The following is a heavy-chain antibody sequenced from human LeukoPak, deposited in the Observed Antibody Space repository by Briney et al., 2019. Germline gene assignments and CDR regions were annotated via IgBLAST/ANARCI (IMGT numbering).Heavy chain of an antibody. CDR2: IIPIFGTA. J-gene: IGHJ4*02. Sequence: SVKVSCKASGVTFSIYAISWVRQAPGQGLEWMGGIIPIFGTANYAQKFQGRVTITADKSTSTAYMELSSLRSEDTAVYYCAKTSIAVAGTFDYWGQGTLVTVSS. V-gene: IGHV1-69*06. CDR3: AKTSIAVAGTFDY. D-gene: IGHD6-19*01. CDR1: GVTFSIYA.